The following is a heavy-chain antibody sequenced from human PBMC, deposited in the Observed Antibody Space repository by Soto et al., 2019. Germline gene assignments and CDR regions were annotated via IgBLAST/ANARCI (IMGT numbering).Heavy chain of an antibody. D-gene: IGHD3-3*01. CDR1: GGSFSGYY. J-gene: IGHJ4*02. CDR2: INPSGST. V-gene: IGHV4-34*01. CDR3: ARAPGHNAYDFWSGYYFDY. Sequence: SETLSLTCAVYGGSFSGYYWSWIRQPPGKGLEWIGEINPSGSTNYNPSLKSRVTISVDTSKNQFSLKLSSVTAADTAVYYCARAPGHNAYDFWSGYYFDYWGQGTLVTVSS.